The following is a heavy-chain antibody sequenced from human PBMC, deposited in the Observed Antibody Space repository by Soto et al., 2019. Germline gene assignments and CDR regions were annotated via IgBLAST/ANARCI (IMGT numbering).Heavy chain of an antibody. D-gene: IGHD3-16*02. CDR3: ARVLSLGISYYFDY. CDR1: GGSISSGDYY. CDR2: IYYSGST. Sequence: SETLSLTCTVSGGSISSGDYYWSWIRQPPGKGLEWIGYIYYSGSTYYNPSLKSRVTISVDTSKNQFSLKLSSVTAADTAVYYCARVLSLGISYYFDYWGQGTLVTVSS. V-gene: IGHV4-30-4*01. J-gene: IGHJ4*02.